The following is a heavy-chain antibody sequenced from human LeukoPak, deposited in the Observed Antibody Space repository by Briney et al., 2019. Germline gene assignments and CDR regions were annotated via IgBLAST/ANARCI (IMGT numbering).Heavy chain of an antibody. Sequence: SETLSLTCTVSGYSISSGYYWAWIRQPPGKGLEWIGSIYHSGSTYYNPSLKSRVTISVDTSKNQFSLKLSSVTAADAAVYYCARDRASYDFWSGYQGTWFDPWGQGTLVTVSS. CDR2: IYHSGST. J-gene: IGHJ5*02. V-gene: IGHV4-38-2*02. D-gene: IGHD3-3*01. CDR1: GYSISSGYY. CDR3: ARDRASYDFWSGYQGTWFDP.